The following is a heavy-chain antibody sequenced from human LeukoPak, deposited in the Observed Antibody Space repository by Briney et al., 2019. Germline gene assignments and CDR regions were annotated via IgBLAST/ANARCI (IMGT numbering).Heavy chain of an antibody. V-gene: IGHV1-46*01. CDR2: INPSGGSI. Sequence: EASVKVSCKASGYTFTSYFMHWVRQAPGEGLEWMGIINPSGGSISYAQNLQGRVTMTRDTSTSTVYMELSSLRSEDTAVYYCARADSRSYSIHYWGQGTLVTVSS. J-gene: IGHJ4*02. CDR3: ARADSRSYSIHY. D-gene: IGHD1-26*01. CDR1: GYTFTSYF.